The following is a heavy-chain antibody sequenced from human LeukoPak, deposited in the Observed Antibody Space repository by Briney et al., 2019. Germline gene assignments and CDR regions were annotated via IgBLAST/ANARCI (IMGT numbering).Heavy chain of an antibody. CDR2: ISSSSSTI. Sequence: GGSLRLSCAASGFSFSSYSMNWVRQAPGKGLEWVSYISSSSSTIYYADSVKGRFTISRDNAKNSLYLQMNSLRAEDTAVYYCARCAMGATSWFDPWGQGTLVTVSS. D-gene: IGHD1-26*01. CDR1: GFSFSSYS. CDR3: ARCAMGATSWFDP. V-gene: IGHV3-48*04. J-gene: IGHJ5*02.